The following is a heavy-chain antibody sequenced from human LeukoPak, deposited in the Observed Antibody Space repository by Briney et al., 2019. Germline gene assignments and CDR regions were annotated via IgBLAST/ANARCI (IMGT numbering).Heavy chain of an antibody. CDR1: GFTFSSYA. Sequence: GGSLRLSCSASGFTFSSYAMHWVRQAPGKGLEWVAVISYDGSNKYYADSVKGRFTISRDNSKNTLYLQMNSLRAEDTAVYYCATLGWGVVVVAATHPYWGQGTLATVSS. J-gene: IGHJ4*02. V-gene: IGHV3-30-3*01. CDR2: ISYDGSNK. CDR3: ATLGWGVVVVAATHPY. D-gene: IGHD2-15*01.